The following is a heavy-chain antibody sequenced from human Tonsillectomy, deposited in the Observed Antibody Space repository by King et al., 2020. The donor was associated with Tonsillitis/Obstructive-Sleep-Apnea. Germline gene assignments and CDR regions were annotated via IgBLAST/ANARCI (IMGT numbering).Heavy chain of an antibody. CDR2: ISSSSSTI. J-gene: IGHJ4*02. CDR3: ARERPLEWSRRLFDY. CDR1: GFTFSSYS. V-gene: IGHV3-48*02. D-gene: IGHD3-3*01. Sequence: VQLVESGGGLVQPGGSLRLSCAASGFTFSSYSMNWVRQAPGKGLEWVSYISSSSSTIYYADSVKGRFTISRDNAKNSLYLQMNSLRDEDTAVYYCARERPLEWSRRLFDYWGQGTLVTVSS.